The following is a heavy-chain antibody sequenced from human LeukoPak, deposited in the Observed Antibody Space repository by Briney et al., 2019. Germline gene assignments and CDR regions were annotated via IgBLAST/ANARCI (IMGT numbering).Heavy chain of an antibody. V-gene: IGHV4-59*01. CDR2: FYQGQKT. CDR3: TRDGSSRSLAT. D-gene: IGHD6-6*01. Sequence: PSGTLSLTGTVSGGSISNFYWCWIRQPPGRGREWLGCFYQGQKTFYKPSLKSRVTISVDTSSNKFSLRLNSVTAADTALYYCTRDGSSRSLATWGQGTLVTVSS. J-gene: IGHJ5*02. CDR1: GGSISNFY.